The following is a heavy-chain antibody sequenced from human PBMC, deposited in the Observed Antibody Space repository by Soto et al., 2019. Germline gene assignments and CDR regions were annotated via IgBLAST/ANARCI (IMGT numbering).Heavy chain of an antibody. CDR1: GFTLNSFF. CDR2: INNDGSST. J-gene: IGHJ5*02. Sequence: PGGSLRLSCAASGFTLNSFFMHWVRQAPGKGLMWVSRINNDGSSTTYADSVKGRFTISRDNAKNSLYLQMNSLRAEDTAVYYCARHPERIAQIGWFDPWGQGTLVTVSS. V-gene: IGHV3-74*01. CDR3: ARHPERIAQIGWFDP. D-gene: IGHD6-13*01.